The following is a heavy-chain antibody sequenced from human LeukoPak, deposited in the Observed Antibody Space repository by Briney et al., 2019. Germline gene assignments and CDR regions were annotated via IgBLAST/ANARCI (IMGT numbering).Heavy chain of an antibody. CDR2: INPNSGAT. V-gene: IGHV1-2*02. J-gene: IGHJ4*02. Sequence: ASVKVSCKASGYTFTGYYLFWVRQATGQGLEWIGWINPNSGATKYAQNFQGRVTLTSDTSIRTTYMELSSLRSDDTAVYYCARDERYSYGDNHYPDLGFWGQGTPVTVSS. D-gene: IGHD4/OR15-4a*01. CDR3: ARDERYSYGDNHYPDLGF. CDR1: GYTFTGYY.